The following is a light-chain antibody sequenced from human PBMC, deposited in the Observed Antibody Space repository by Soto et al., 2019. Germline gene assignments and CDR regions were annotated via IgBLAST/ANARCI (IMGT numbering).Light chain of an antibody. CDR3: QQYGSSGT. V-gene: IGKV1-9*01. Sequence: IQLTQSPSSLSASVGDSVTVTCRASQGISSFLAWYQQKPGKAPKLLIYAASTLQSGVPSRFSGSGSGTDFTLTISRLEPEDFAVYYCQQYGSSGTFGQGTKVDIK. CDR1: QGISSF. CDR2: AAS. J-gene: IGKJ1*01.